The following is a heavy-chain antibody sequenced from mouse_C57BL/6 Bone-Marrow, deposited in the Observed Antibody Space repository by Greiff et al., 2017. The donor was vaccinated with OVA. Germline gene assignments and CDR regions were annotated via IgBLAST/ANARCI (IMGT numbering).Heavy chain of an antibody. D-gene: IGHD2-3*01. V-gene: IGHV14-4*01. CDR3: TTKGWLLHAMDY. J-gene: IGHJ4*01. CDR2: IDPENGDT. Sequence: EVQLQQSGAELVRLGASVKLSCTASGFNIKDDYMHWVKQRPEQGLEWIGWIDPENGDTEYASKFQGKATITADTSSNTAYLQLSSLTSEDTAVYYCTTKGWLLHAMDYWGQGTSVTVSS. CDR1: GFNIKDDY.